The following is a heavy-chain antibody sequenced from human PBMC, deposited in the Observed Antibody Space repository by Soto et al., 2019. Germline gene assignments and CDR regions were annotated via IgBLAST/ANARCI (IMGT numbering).Heavy chain of an antibody. CDR1: GDSISRIDYY. J-gene: IGHJ5*02. CDR2: IYYSGST. D-gene: IGHD3-22*01. CDR3: ARAVSRDSSGYFGNWFDP. V-gene: IGHV4-61*08. Sequence: SETLSLTCSVSGDSISRIDYYWTWIRQHPEKGLEWIGYIYYSGSTNYNPSLKSRVTISVDTSKNQFSLKLSSVTAADTAVYYCARAVSRDSSGYFGNWFDPWGQGTLVTVSS.